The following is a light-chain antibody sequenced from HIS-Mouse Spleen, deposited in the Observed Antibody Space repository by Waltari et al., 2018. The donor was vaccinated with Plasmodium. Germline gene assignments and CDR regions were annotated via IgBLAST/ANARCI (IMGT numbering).Light chain of an antibody. CDR1: ALPKQY. V-gene: IGLV3-25*03. CDR2: KDS. Sequence: SYELTQPPSVSVSPGQTARLTCSGDALPKQYAYWYQQKPGTAPVLVIYKDSERPSGIPERFSGSSSGTTVTLTISGVQAEDEADYYCQSADSSGTYVFGTGTKVTVL. J-gene: IGLJ1*01. CDR3: QSADSSGTYV.